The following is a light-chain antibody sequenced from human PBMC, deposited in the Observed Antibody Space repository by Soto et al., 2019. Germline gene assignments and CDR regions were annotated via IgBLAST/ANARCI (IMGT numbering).Light chain of an antibody. J-gene: IGKJ1*01. V-gene: IGKV3-15*01. CDR2: GAS. CDR3: QQYNTWPRT. CDR1: QGLTTK. Sequence: EIVMTQSPATLSVSPGEGATLSCRASQGLTTKLAWCQQKPGQAPRLLIYGASTRATGIPARFSGSGSGTEFTLTISSLQSEDFAVYYCQQYNTWPRTFGQGTKV.